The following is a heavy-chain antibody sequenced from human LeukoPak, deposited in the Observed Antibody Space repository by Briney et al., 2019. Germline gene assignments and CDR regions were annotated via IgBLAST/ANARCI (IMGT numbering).Heavy chain of an antibody. V-gene: IGHV4-61*02. J-gene: IGHJ4*02. CDR2: IYTNGGA. CDR1: GGSVTSGNYY. CDR3: ASASVGATATY. D-gene: IGHD1-26*01. Sequence: PSETLSLTCTVSGGSVTSGNYYWNWIRQPAGKGLEWIGRIYTNGGASYNPSLKSRVTISIDASKNQFSLKLSSVTAADTAVYYCASASVGATATYWGQGTLVTVSS.